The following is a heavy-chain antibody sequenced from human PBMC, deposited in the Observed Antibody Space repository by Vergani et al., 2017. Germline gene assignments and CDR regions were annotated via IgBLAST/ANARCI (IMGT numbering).Heavy chain of an antibody. Sequence: QVQLVESGGGVVQPGTSLRLSCVVSGFALNRHAMYWVRQAPGKGLEWVVGISFDGTNEYYPDLVKGRFTISRDNSKNTLYLQMNSLRAEDTAVYYCAREEYPYYYYMDVWGKGTTVTVSS. D-gene: IGHD6-6*01. CDR1: GFALNRHA. CDR2: ISFDGTNE. J-gene: IGHJ6*03. CDR3: AREEYPYYYYMDV. V-gene: IGHV3-30-3*01.